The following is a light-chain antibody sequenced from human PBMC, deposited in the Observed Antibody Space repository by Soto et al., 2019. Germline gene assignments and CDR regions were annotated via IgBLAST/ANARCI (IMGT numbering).Light chain of an antibody. CDR1: QTLTNTY. CDR2: DAS. CDR3: QLYGVSPKT. Sequence: EIVWTQSPGTLSLSPGERATLSCRASQTLTNTYLAWYQQKPGQAPRLLIFDASTRATGIPDRFSGSGSGTDFTLTISRLEPEDFAVYCCQLYGVSPKTFGQGTNVEVK. J-gene: IGKJ1*01. V-gene: IGKV3-20*01.